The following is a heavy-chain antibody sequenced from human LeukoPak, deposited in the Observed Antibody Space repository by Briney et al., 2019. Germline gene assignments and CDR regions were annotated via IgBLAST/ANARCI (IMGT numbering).Heavy chain of an antibody. J-gene: IGHJ4*02. CDR1: GGSFSGYY. CDR3: ARRGGGYSYGRRNYFDY. CDR2: INHSGST. D-gene: IGHD5-18*01. Sequence: SETLSLTCAVYGGSFSGYYWSWIRQPPGKGLEWIGEINHSGSTNCNPSLKSRVTISVDTSKNQFSLKLSSVTAADTAVYYCARRGGGYSYGRRNYFDYWGQGTLVTVSS. V-gene: IGHV4-34*01.